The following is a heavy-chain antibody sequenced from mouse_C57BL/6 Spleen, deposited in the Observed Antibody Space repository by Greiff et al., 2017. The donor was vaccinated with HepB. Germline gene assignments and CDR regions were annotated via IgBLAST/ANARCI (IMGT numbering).Heavy chain of an antibody. J-gene: IGHJ1*03. D-gene: IGHD2-4*01. CDR1: GYTFTDYY. CDR2: INPNNGGT. CDR3: ARSWGLRQDWYFDV. Sequence: VQLQQSGPELVKPGASVKISCKASGYTFTDYYMNWVKQSHGKSLEWIGDINPNNGGTSYNQKFKGKATVTVDKSSSTAYMELRSLTSEDSAVYYCARSWGLRQDWYFDVWGTGTTVTVSS. V-gene: IGHV1-26*01.